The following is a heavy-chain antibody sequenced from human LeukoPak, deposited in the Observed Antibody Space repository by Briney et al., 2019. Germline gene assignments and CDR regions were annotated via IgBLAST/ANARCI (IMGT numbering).Heavy chain of an antibody. CDR3: AIYERKTSYEMNYFDY. CDR1: GFTFSSDA. CDR2: ISGSGGST. J-gene: IGHJ4*02. V-gene: IGHV3-23*01. D-gene: IGHD3-3*01. Sequence: PGGSLRLSCAASGFTFSSDAMSRVRQAPGKGREWVSSISGSGGSTYYADSVKGRFTISRDNSKNTMYLQMNSLRAEDTAVYYFAIYERKTSYEMNYFDYWGQGTLVTVSS.